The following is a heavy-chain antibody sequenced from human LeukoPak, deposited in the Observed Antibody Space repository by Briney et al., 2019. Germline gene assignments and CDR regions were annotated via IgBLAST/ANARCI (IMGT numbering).Heavy chain of an antibody. CDR1: GFTFSTYG. CDR3: AKGFDIVVVVAATTLDY. D-gene: IGHD2-15*01. Sequence: PGGSLRLSCAASGFTFSTYGMHWVRQAPGKGLEWVAVISYDGSNEYYADSVKGRFTISRDNSKNTLYLQMNSLRAEDTAVYYCAKGFDIVVVVAATTLDYWGQGTLVTVSS. V-gene: IGHV3-30*18. CDR2: ISYDGSNE. J-gene: IGHJ4*02.